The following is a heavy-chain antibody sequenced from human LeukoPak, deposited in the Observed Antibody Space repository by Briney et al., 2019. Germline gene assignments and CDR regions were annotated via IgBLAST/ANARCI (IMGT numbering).Heavy chain of an antibody. J-gene: IGHJ4*02. V-gene: IGHV1-46*01. CDR1: GYTFTSYY. Sequence: ASVKVSCKACGYTFTSYYMHWVRQAPGQGLAWMGIINPSGCSTGYAQNLQGRVTMTRDTSTSTVYMELSSLRSEDTAVYYCAREDRRYCSSTSCPNDYWGQGTLVTVSS. D-gene: IGHD2-2*01. CDR3: AREDRRYCSSTSCPNDY. CDR2: INPSGCST.